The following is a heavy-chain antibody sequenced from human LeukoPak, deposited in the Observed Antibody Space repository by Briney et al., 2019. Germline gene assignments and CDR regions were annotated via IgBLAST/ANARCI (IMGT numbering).Heavy chain of an antibody. CDR3: ARDPVAEKDY. V-gene: IGHV3-53*01. J-gene: IGHJ4*02. CDR1: GFTVSSNY. CDR2: IYSGGST. D-gene: IGHD6-19*01. Sequence: PPGGSPRLPCAASGFTVSSNYMSWVRQAPGKGLEWVSVIYSGGSTYYADSVKGRFTISRDNSKNTLYLQMNSLRAEDTAVYYCARDPVAEKDYWGQGTLITVSS.